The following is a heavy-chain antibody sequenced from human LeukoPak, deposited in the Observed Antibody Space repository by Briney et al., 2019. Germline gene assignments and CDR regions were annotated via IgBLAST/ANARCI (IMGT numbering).Heavy chain of an antibody. V-gene: IGHV4-59*01. CDR3: ASQRYCSGGSCLDY. Sequence: SETLSLTCTVSGGSISSYYWSWIRQPPGRGLEWLGYIYYSGSTNYNPSLKSRVTISVDTSKNQFSLKLSSVTAADTAVYYCASQRYCSGGSCLDYWGQGTLVTVSS. CDR2: IYYSGST. CDR1: GGSISSYY. J-gene: IGHJ4*02. D-gene: IGHD2-15*01.